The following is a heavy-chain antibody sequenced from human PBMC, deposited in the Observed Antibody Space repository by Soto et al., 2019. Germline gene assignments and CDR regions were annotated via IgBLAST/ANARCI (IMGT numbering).Heavy chain of an antibody. CDR2: IYYSGST. CDR1: GGSISSGGYY. V-gene: IGHV4-31*03. CDR3: ARDNSYGMDV. Sequence: PSETLSLTCSVSGGSISSGGYYWSWIRQHPGKGLEWIGYIYYSGSTYYNPSLKSRVTISVDTSKNQFSLKLSSVTAADTAVYYCARDNSYGMDVWGQGTTVTVSS. J-gene: IGHJ6*02.